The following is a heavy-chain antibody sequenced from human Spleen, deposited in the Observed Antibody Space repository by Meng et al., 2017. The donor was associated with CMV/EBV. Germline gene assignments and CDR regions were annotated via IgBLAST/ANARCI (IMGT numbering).Heavy chain of an antibody. J-gene: IGHJ4*02. V-gene: IGHV3-7*01. D-gene: IGHD3-10*01. CDR1: GFTFSRYW. Sequence: GGSLRLSCAASGFTFSRYWMSWVRQAPGKGLEWVANIKQDGSEKYYVNSVKGRFTISRDNAKNSLYLQMNSLRAEDTAVYYCARDSSMVRGRDWGQGTLVTVSS. CDR3: ARDSSMVRGRD. CDR2: IKQDGSEK.